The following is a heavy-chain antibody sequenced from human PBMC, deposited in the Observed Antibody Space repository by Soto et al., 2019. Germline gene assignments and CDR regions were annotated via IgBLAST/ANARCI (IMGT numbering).Heavy chain of an antibody. CDR1: GFNLSRYW. CDR3: ARTRSAWSDFHYYSLDV. J-gene: IGHJ6*02. V-gene: IGHV3-7*01. CDR2: INRDGGAR. D-gene: IGHD1-26*01. Sequence: RLGESGGGLVQPGGSLRLSCVAPGFNLSRYWMNWVRQAPGKGLEWVANINRDGGARNYAASVRGRFTISRDNSNSALYVQMNSLTGEDTAVYYCARTRSAWSDFHYYSLDVWGQGTTVTVSS.